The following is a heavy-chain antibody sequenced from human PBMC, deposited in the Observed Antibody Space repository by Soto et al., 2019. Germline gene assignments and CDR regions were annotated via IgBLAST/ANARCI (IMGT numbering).Heavy chain of an antibody. CDR3: ARIGIRDGSYYYYGMDV. J-gene: IGHJ6*02. CDR2: IDWDDDK. Sequence: FGPTLENPTQTLTLSCTFSGFSLSTSRMCVSWIRQPPGKALEWLALIDWDDDKYYSTSLKTRLTISKDTSKNQVVLTMTNMDPVDTATYYCARIGIRDGSYYYYGMDVWGQGTTVTVSS. V-gene: IGHV2-70*01. CDR1: GFSLSTSRMC.